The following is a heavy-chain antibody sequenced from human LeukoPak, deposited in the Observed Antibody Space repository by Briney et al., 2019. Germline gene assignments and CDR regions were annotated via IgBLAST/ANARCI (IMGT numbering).Heavy chain of an antibody. D-gene: IGHD2-2*01. V-gene: IGHV1-69*05. CDR3: ASSTSCCQFDY. Sequence: SVKVSCKASGGTFSSYAISWVRQAPGQGLEWMGGNIPIFGTANYAQKFQGRVTITTDESTSTAYMELSSLRSEDTAVYYCASSTSCCQFDYWGQGTLVTVSS. CDR2: NIPIFGTA. J-gene: IGHJ4*02. CDR1: GGTFSSYA.